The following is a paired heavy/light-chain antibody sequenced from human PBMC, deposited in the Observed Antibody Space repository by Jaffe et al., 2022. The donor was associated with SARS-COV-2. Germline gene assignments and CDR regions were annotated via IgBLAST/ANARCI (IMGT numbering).Light chain of an antibody. Sequence: DIVMTQSPDSLAVSLGERATINCKSSQSVFSSSNNKNYLAWYQQRPGQPPKLLIYWASTRESGVPERFSGSGSGTDFTLTISSLQAEDVSVYYCQQYYSSPLTFGGGTKVEI. CDR2: WAS. V-gene: IGKV4-1*01. CDR3: QQYYSSPLT. J-gene: IGKJ4*01. CDR1: QSVFSSSNNKNY.
Heavy chain of an antibody. CDR3: AAGTGKSDFDY. V-gene: IGHV3-15*01. J-gene: IGHJ4*02. CDR2: IKNKGTSRTI. CDR1: GLTFSKAW. D-gene: IGHD3-9*01. Sequence: EVQLVESGGGLVNPGGSLRLSCAASGLTFSKAWMNWVRQAPGKGLEWVGRIKNKGTSRTIEYAAPVKGRFTVSRDDSKDTLYLEMNSLKTEDTALYFCAAGTGKSDFDYWGQGTLVTVSS.